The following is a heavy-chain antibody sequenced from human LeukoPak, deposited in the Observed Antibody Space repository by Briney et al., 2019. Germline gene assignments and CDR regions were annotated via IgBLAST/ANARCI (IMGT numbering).Heavy chain of an antibody. V-gene: IGHV1-18*01. CDR2: ISAYNGNT. CDR3: ARDSRSRITIFGVVNTNDY. CDR1: GYTFTSYG. J-gene: IGHJ4*02. Sequence: ASVKVSCKASGYTFTSYGTSWVRQAPGQGLEWMGWISAYNGNTNYAQKLQGRVTMTTDTSTSTAYMELRSLRSDDTAVYYCARDSRSRITIFGVVNTNDYWGQGTLVTVSS. D-gene: IGHD3-3*01.